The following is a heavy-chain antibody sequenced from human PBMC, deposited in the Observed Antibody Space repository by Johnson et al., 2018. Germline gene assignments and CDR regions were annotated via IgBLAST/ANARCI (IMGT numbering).Heavy chain of an antibody. V-gene: IGHV4-59*01. D-gene: IGHD3-10*01. Sequence: QVQLQESGPGLVKPSETLSLTCTVSGGSISGYHWSWIRQPPGKGLEGIGFIYYSGNANYNPSLKSRLPMSVATAKNQFSLKLSSVTAADTAVYYFARGVALDYWGQGTLVTVSS. J-gene: IGHJ4*02. CDR2: IYYSGNA. CDR1: GGSISGYH. CDR3: ARGVALDY.